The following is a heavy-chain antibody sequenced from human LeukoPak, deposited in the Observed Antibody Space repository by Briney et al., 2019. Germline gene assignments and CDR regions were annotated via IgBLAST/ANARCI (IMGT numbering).Heavy chain of an antibody. CDR3: ARETTDTTGTTSWFDP. V-gene: IGHV1-18*01. CDR1: GGTFSSYA. CDR2: ISAYNGNT. J-gene: IGHJ5*02. D-gene: IGHD1-1*01. Sequence: GASVKVSCKASGGTFSSYAISWVRQAPGQGLEWMGWISAYNGNTNYAQKLQGRVTMTTDTSTSTAYMELRSLRSDDTAVYYCARETTDTTGTTSWFDPWGQGTLVTVSS.